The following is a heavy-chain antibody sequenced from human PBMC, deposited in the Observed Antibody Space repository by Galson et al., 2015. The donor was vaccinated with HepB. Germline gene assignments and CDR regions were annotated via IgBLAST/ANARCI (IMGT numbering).Heavy chain of an antibody. Sequence: SVKVSCKASGYTFTRYYLHWVRQAPGQGLEWMGVISPSDGATTYAQKFQGRVTTTRDTSTSTVYMELSSLRSEDTAVYYCARVSRVYYFDYWGQGTLVTVSS. CDR2: ISPSDGAT. J-gene: IGHJ4*02. D-gene: IGHD3-16*01. CDR3: ARVSRVYYFDY. V-gene: IGHV1-46*01. CDR1: GYTFTRYY.